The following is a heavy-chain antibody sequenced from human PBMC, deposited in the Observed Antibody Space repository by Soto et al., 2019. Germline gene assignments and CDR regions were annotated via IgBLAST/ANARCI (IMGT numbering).Heavy chain of an antibody. Sequence: SGGSLRLSCAASGFTFTTYAMHWVRQAPGRGLGWVALISYDGSNIYYADSVRGRFTISRDNSKNTLYLQMNNLRAEDTAVYYCARTLSGSYSTYFDYWGQGTLVTVSS. V-gene: IGHV3-30-3*01. CDR1: GFTFTTYA. CDR3: ARTLSGSYSTYFDY. D-gene: IGHD1-26*01. CDR2: ISYDGSNI. J-gene: IGHJ4*02.